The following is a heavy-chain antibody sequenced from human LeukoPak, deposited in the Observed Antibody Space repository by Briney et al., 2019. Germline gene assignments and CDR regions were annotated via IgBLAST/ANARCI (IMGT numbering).Heavy chain of an antibody. CDR1: GYSISSGYY. D-gene: IGHD1-26*01. V-gene: IGHV4-38-2*02. CDR3: ASMGGSYYGMNAFDI. Sequence: SETLSLTCTVSGYSISSGYYWGWIRQPPGKGLEWIGSIYHSGSTYYNPSLKSRVTISVDTSKNQFSLKLSSVTAADTAVYYCASMGGSYYGMNAFDIWGQGTMVTVSS. CDR2: IYHSGST. J-gene: IGHJ3*02.